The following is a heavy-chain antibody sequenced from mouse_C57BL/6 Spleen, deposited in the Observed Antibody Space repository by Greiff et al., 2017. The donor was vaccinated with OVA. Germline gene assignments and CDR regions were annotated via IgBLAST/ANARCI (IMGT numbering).Heavy chain of an antibody. CDR3: ARGDSLAWFAY. CDR1: GYAFTNYL. CDR2: INPGSGGT. V-gene: IGHV1-54*01. Sequence: VQLQQSGAELVRPGTSVKVSCKASGYAFTNYLLEWVKQRPGQGLEWIGVINPGSGGTNYNEKFKGKATLTADKSSSTAYMQLSSLTSEDSAVYFCARGDSLAWFAYWGQGTLVTVSA. J-gene: IGHJ3*01.